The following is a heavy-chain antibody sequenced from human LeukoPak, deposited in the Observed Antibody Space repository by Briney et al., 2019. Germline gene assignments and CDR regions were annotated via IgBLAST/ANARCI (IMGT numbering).Heavy chain of an antibody. V-gene: IGHV1-8*01. CDR1: GYTFSSYD. Sequence: ASVKVSCKASGYTFSSYDINWVRQATGQGLEWMGWMNPNSGNTGYAQKFQGRVNMTRNTSISTAYMELSSPRSEDTAVYYCARKFLGSRGYYFDYWGQGTLVTVSS. J-gene: IGHJ4*02. CDR3: ARKFLGSRGYYFDY. D-gene: IGHD3-10*01. CDR2: MNPNSGNT.